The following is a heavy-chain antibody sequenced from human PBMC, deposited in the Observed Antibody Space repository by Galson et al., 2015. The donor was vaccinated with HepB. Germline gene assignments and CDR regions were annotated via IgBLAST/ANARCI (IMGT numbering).Heavy chain of an antibody. V-gene: IGHV3-73*01. CDR3: VRSGDFSGYSSR. D-gene: IGHD6-13*01. Sequence: SLRLSCAASGFTFSSSAIHWVRQASGKGLEWIGHIRSKTTNYATLYVSSLKGRFTISRDDSKNMAYLHMRSLRTDDTAVYYRVRSGDFSGYSSRWGQGTLVTVSS. CDR1: GFTFSSSA. CDR2: IRSKTTNYAT. J-gene: IGHJ4*02.